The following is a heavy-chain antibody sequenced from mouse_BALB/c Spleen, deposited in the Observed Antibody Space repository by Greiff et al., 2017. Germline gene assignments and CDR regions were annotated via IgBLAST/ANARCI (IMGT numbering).Heavy chain of an antibody. CDR3: TRGYACDY. Sequence: EVHLVESGGGLVQPGGSMKLSCVASGFTFSNYWMNWVRQSPEKGLEWVAEIRLKSNNYATHYAESVKGRFTISRDDSKSRVYLQMNNLRAEDTGIYYCTRGYACDYGGQGTTLTVSS. CDR1: GFTFSNYW. CDR2: IRLKSNNYAT. J-gene: IGHJ2*01. D-gene: IGHD2-14*01. V-gene: IGHV6-6*02.